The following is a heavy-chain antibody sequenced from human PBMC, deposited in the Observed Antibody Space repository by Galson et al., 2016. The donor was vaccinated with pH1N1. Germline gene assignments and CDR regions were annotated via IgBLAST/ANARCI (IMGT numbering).Heavy chain of an antibody. CDR2: VSSSGSTT. D-gene: IGHD3-22*01. Sequence: SLRLSCAASGFSFGSYEMTWVRQAPGKGLEWVAYVSSSGSTTFYADSVKGRFTISRDNVEKSVYLQMNSLRGEDTAVYYCARDGGYYIDSSGYYLDYWGQGTLVTVSS. V-gene: IGHV3-48*03. CDR3: ARDGGYYIDSSGYYLDY. CDR1: GFSFGSYE. J-gene: IGHJ4*02.